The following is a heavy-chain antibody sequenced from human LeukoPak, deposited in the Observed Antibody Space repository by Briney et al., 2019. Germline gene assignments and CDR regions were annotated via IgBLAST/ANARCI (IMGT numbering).Heavy chain of an antibody. V-gene: IGHV4-4*07. D-gene: IGHD6-6*01. CDR2: VYTSGNS. Sequence: SETLSLTCTVSGASMSSYYWSWIRQPAGKGLEWIGRVYTSGNSNYNPPLKSRVTMSVDTSKNQFSLKLDSVSAADTAVYYCARARRSDFDYWGQGTLVTVSS. CDR3: ARARRSDFDY. J-gene: IGHJ4*02. CDR1: GASMSSYY.